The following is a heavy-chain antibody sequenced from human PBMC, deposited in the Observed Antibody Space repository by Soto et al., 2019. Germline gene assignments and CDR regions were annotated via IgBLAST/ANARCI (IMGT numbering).Heavy chain of an antibody. CDR1: GKSLSGYY. CDR2: INHSGNT. Sequence: SEILSLTCAVYGKSLSGYYWSWIRQPPGKALEWIGEINHSGNTNYNPSLKSRVTISVDTSKNQLFLNLSSVTAADTAMYYCARHHVRGRTIAGAAEFWGQGTLVTVSS. CDR3: ARHHVRGRTIAGAAEF. V-gene: IGHV4-34*01. J-gene: IGHJ4*02. D-gene: IGHD1-26*01.